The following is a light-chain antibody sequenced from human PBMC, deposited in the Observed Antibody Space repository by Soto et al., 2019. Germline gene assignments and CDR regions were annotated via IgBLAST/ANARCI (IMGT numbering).Light chain of an antibody. CDR1: QSVSSN. CDR2: GAS. V-gene: IGKV3D-15*01. J-gene: IGKJ1*01. CDR3: QHERT. Sequence: EIVMTQSPATLSVSPGERATLSCRASQSVSSNLAWYQQKPGQAPRLLIYGASSRATGIPDRFSGSGSGTDFTLTISRLEPEDFAVYYCQHERTFGQGTKVDI.